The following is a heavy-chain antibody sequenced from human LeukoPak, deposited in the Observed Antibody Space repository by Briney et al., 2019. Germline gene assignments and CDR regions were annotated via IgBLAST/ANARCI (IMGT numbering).Heavy chain of an antibody. V-gene: IGHV3-7*01. J-gene: IGHJ4*02. Sequence: GGSLRLSCAASGFTFSSYWMSWVRQAPGKGLEWVANMKQDGSEKYYVDSVKGRFTISRDNAKNSLYLQMNSLRAEDTAVYYCAREGYYDSVWGSYRRYYFDYWGQGTLVTVSS. CDR3: AREGYYDSVWGSYRRYYFDY. CDR2: MKQDGSEK. D-gene: IGHD3-16*02. CDR1: GFTFSSYW.